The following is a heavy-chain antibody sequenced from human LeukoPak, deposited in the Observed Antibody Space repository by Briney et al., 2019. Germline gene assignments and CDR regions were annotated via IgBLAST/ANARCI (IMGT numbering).Heavy chain of an antibody. CDR3: ARVPTAYSSGWYAAYYYYGMDV. J-gene: IGHJ6*02. V-gene: IGHV4-34*01. Sequence: SETLSLTCAVYGGSFSGYYWSWIRQPPGKGLEWIGEINHSGSTNYNPSLKSRVTISVDASKNQFSLKLSSETAADTAVYYCARVPTAYSSGWYAAYYYYGMDVWGQGTTVTVSS. D-gene: IGHD6-19*01. CDR1: GGSFSGYY. CDR2: INHSGST.